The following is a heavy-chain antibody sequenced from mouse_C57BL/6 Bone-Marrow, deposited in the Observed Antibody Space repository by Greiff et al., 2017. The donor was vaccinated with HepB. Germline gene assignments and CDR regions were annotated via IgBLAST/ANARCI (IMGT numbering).Heavy chain of an antibody. D-gene: IGHD2-14*01. CDR2: ISDGGSYT. Sequence: EVKLVESGGGLVKPGGSLKLSCAASGFTFSSYAMSWVRQTPEKRLEWVATISDGGSYTYYPDNVKGRFTISRDNAKNDLYLQMSHLKSEDTAMYCCARDRYAVHYYAMDYWGQGTSVTVSS. CDR3: ARDRYAVHYYAMDY. V-gene: IGHV5-4*01. CDR1: GFTFSSYA. J-gene: IGHJ4*01.